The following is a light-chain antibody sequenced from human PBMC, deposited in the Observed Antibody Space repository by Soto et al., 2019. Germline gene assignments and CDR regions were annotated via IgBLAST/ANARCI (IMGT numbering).Light chain of an antibody. CDR1: SSDVGGYKY. Sequence: QSVLTQPASVSGSAGQSITISCTGTSSDVGGYKYVSWYQQHPGKAPKLMIYEVSNRPSGVSNRFSGSKSGNTASLTISGLQAEDDGDYYCSSYTTNNIPVFGGGTQLTVL. V-gene: IGLV2-14*01. CDR2: EVS. CDR3: SSYTTNNIPV. J-gene: IGLJ3*02.